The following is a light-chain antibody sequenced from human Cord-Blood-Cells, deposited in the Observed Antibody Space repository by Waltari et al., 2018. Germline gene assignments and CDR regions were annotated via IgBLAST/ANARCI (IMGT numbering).Light chain of an antibody. J-gene: IGKJ1*01. CDR3: QQYNSYST. CDR1: PSISSW. V-gene: IGKV1-5*03. CDR2: MAS. Sequence: DIQMTQSPSTLSASVGDRVTITCRASPSISSWLAWYQQKPGKAPKLLIYMASSLESGVPSRFSGSGSGTEFTLTISSLQPDDFATYYCQQYNSYSTFGQGTKVEIK.